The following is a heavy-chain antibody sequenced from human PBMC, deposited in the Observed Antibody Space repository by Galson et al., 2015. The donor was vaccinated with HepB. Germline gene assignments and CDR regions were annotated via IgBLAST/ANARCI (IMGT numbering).Heavy chain of an antibody. Sequence: SVKVSCKASGYTFTSYAMHWVRQAPGQRLEWMGWINAGNGNTKYSQKFQGRVTITRDTSASTAYMELSSLRSEDTAVYYCARAPRGGATTVSIFQHWGQSTLVTVSS. D-gene: IGHD1-26*01. CDR3: ARAPRGGATTVSIFQH. V-gene: IGHV1-3*01. J-gene: IGHJ1*01. CDR2: INAGNGNT. CDR1: GYTFTSYA.